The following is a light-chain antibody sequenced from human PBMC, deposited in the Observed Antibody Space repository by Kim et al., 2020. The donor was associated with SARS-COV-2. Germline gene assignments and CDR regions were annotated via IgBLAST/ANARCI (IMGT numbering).Light chain of an antibody. Sequence: LSPGERATLSGRASQSLSSPSVAWYQQKPGQAPRLLISGASSRATGIPDRFSGSGSGTDFTLTINRLEPEDSAVYYCHQYGNSPCTFGQGTKLEI. CDR2: GAS. CDR1: QSLSSPS. J-gene: IGKJ2*02. V-gene: IGKV3-20*01. CDR3: HQYGNSPCT.